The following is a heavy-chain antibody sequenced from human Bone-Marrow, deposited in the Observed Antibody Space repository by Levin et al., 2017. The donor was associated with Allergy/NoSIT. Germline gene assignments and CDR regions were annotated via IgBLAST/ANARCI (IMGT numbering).Heavy chain of an antibody. D-gene: IGHD6-13*01. CDR3: ARTIPGSSWGYYGMDV. CDR1: GYPFTTYG. J-gene: IGHJ6*02. Sequence: ASVKVSCKTSGYPFTTYGIHWMRQAPGQRPEWMGWINAGDGNTKYSPKFQGRVTITGDTSASTVYLELSSLRSEDTAVYFCARTIPGSSWGYYGMDVWGQGTTVTVSS. CDR2: INAGDGNT. V-gene: IGHV1-3*01.